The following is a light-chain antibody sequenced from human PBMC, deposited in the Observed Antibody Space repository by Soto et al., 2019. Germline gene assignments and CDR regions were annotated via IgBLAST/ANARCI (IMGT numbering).Light chain of an antibody. Sequence: DIQMTQSPSTLSASVGDRVTLTCRASESISSWVAWYQQKQGKAPQILIYKASHLESGVPSRFRGSGSGTEFTLTISSLKPGDFETYYCQHCNTYPWTFGQGTKVDIK. J-gene: IGKJ1*01. CDR1: ESISSW. CDR3: QHCNTYPWT. CDR2: KAS. V-gene: IGKV1-5*03.